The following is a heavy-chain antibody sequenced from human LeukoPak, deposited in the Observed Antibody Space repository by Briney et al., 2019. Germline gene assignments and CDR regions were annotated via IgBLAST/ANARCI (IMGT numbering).Heavy chain of an antibody. CDR1: GGSISSYY. CDR3: ARVATTVTTDDAFDT. V-gene: IGHV4-59*01. J-gene: IGHJ3*02. D-gene: IGHD4-17*01. CDR2: IYYSGST. Sequence: PSETLSLTCTVSGGSISSYYWSWLRQPPGKGLEWIGYIYYSGSTNYNPSLKSRVTISVEKSKKQFSLKLSYITAAEQAVYYVARVATTVTTDDAFDTGGQGTMVTVS.